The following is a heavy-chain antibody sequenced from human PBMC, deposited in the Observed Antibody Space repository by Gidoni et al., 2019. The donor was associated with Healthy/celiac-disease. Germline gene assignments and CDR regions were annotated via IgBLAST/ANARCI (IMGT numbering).Heavy chain of an antibody. V-gene: IGHV2-70*01. CDR1: GFSLSTSGMC. J-gene: IGHJ3*02. CDR2: IDWDDDK. CDR3: ARILRYSSGYTDAFDI. D-gene: IGHD3-22*01. Sequence: QVTLRESGPALVKPTQTLTLTCTFSGFSLSTSGMCVSWIRQPPGKALEWLALIDWDDDKYYSTSLQTRLTISKDTSKNQVVLTMTNMDPVDTATYYCARILRYSSGYTDAFDIWGQGTMVTVSS.